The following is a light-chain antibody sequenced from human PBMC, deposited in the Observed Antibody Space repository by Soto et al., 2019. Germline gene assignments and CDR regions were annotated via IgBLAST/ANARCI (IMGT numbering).Light chain of an antibody. V-gene: IGLV1-51*01. CDR2: DNN. J-gene: IGLJ2*01. CDR3: GTWDSSLSAGV. CDR1: SSNIEDNY. Sequence: QSVLTQPPSVSAAPGQKVTISCSGSSSNIEDNYVSWYQQLPGTAPKLLIYDNNKRPSGIPDRFSGSKSGTSATLGITGLQTGDESDYYCGTWDSSLSAGVFGGGTKLTVL.